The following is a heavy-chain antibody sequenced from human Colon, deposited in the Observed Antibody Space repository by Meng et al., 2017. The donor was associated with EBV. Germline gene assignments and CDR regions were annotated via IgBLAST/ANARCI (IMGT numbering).Heavy chain of an antibody. J-gene: IGHJ4*02. CDR3: ARLYPPDQWLLTSDTSEY. Sequence: QVQLRQAAAGLWQPSQALFLPAVAHGGAFSGYYWTLIRQPPGKGLEWIGEINHSGSTNYNPSLKSRDTISTDTSKNQFSLKVKSVTAADTAVYFCARLYPPDQWLLTSDTSEYWGQGTLVTVSS. CDR1: GGAFSGYY. D-gene: IGHD6-19*01. CDR2: INHSGST. V-gene: IGHV4-34*01.